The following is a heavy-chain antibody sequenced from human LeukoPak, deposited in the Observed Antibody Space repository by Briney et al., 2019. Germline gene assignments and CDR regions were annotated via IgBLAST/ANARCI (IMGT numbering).Heavy chain of an antibody. V-gene: IGHV3-30*18. J-gene: IGHJ4*02. Sequence: GGSLRLSCAASGFTFSSYWMSWVRQAPGKGLEWVAVISYDGSNKYYADSVKGRFTISRDNSKNTLYLQMNSLRAEDTAVYYCAKVWDTAMAADYWGQGTLVTVSS. CDR1: GFTFSSYW. D-gene: IGHD5-18*01. CDR3: AKVWDTAMAADY. CDR2: ISYDGSNK.